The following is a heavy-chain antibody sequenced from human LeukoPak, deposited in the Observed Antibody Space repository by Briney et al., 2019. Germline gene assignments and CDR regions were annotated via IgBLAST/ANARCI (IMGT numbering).Heavy chain of an antibody. D-gene: IGHD4-23*01. CDR2: IIPIFGTA. J-gene: IGHJ6*03. CDR1: GYTFTSYY. CDR3: ARGLYYGGNSRVRYYYYMDV. Sequence: GASVKVSCKASGYTFTSYYMHWVRQAPGQGLEWMGGIIPIFGTANYAQKFQGRVTITADKSTSTAYMELSSLRSEDTAVYYCARGLYYGGNSRVRYYYYMDVWGKGTTVTVSS. V-gene: IGHV1-69*06.